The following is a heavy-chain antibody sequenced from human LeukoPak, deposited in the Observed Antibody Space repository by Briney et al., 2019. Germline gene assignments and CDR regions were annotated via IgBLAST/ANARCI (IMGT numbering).Heavy chain of an antibody. CDR2: INPNSGGT. J-gene: IGHJ4*02. D-gene: IGHD4-17*01. CDR1: GYTFTGYY. Sequence: ASVKVSCKASGYTFTGYYMHWVRQAPGQGLEWMGWINPNSGGTNYAQKFQGRVTMTRDTSISTAYMELSRLRSDDTAVYYCARARDNGDYAVDYWGQGTLVTVSS. V-gene: IGHV1-2*02. CDR3: ARARDNGDYAVDY.